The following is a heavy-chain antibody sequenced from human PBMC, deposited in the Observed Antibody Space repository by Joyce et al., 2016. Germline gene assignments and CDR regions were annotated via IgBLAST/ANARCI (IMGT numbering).Heavy chain of an antibody. CDR2: SSSDGNNK. D-gene: IGHD1-7*01. CDR1: GFPFTSYA. CDR3: AREYLRGNYKGSPAY. V-gene: IGHV3-30-3*01. J-gene: IGHJ4*02. Sequence: QVQLVESGGGVVQPRRSLRLSCTASGFPFTSYAMHWVRQTPGKGLEGVAVSSSDGNNKFYRDSVKGRFIISRDDSKSMVYLHLTSLRSDDTAVYFCAREYLRGNYKGSPAYWGQGTLVTVSS.